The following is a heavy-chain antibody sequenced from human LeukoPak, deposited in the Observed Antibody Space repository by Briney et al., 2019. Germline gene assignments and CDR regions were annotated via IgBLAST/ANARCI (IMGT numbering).Heavy chain of an antibody. CDR2: ISSSSSYI. J-gene: IGHJ4*02. Sequence: GGSLRLSCAASGFTFSSYSMNWVRQAPGKGLEWVSSISSSSSYIYYADSVKGRFTISRDNAKNSLYLQMNSLRAEDTAVYYCARDTHSYGFSDYWGQGTLVTVSS. CDR1: GFTFSSYS. V-gene: IGHV3-21*01. D-gene: IGHD5-18*01. CDR3: ARDTHSYGFSDY.